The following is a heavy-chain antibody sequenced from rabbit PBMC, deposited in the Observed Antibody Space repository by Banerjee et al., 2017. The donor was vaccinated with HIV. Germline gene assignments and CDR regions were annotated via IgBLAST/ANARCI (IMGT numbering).Heavy chain of an antibody. J-gene: IGHJ3*01. CDR1: GFIFSSYG. D-gene: IGHD6-1*01. V-gene: IGHV1S7*01. Sequence: QLVESGGGLVQPGGSLKLSCKASGFIFSSYGMSWVRQAPGKGLEWIGYIDPVFGSTFYADWVNGRFTISSHNAQNTLYLQLNSLTAADTATYFCARGGVYDDDSYDPWGQGTLVTVS. CDR2: IDPVFGST. CDR3: ARGGVYDDDSYDP.